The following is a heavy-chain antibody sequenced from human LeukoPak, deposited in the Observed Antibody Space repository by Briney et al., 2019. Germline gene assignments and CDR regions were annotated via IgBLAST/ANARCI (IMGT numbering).Heavy chain of an antibody. CDR3: ARESGTITIFGVVPNWFDP. Sequence: SETLSLTCTVSGYSISSGYYWGWIRQPPGKGLEWIGSIYHSGSTYYNPSLKSRVTISVDTSKNQFSLKLSSVTAADTAVYYCARESGTITIFGVVPNWFDPWGQGTLVTVSP. J-gene: IGHJ5*02. CDR1: GYSISSGYY. CDR2: IYHSGST. V-gene: IGHV4-38-2*02. D-gene: IGHD3-3*01.